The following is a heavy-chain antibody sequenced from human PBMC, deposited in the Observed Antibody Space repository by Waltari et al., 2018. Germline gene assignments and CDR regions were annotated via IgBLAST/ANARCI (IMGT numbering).Heavy chain of an antibody. V-gene: IGHV3-48*03. Sequence: VRQAPGKGLEWLSFISSSGPTIHYADSVKGRFTVSRDNTKNSLSLQMNSLRAEDTAVYYCARVWGVTTSDFWGQGTLVTVSS. D-gene: IGHD4-17*01. CDR2: ISSSGPTI. CDR3: ARVWGVTTSDF. J-gene: IGHJ4*02.